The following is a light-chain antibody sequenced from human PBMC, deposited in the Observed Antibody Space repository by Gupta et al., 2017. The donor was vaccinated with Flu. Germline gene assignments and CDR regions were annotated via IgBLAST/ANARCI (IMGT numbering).Light chain of an antibody. J-gene: IGKJ1*01. CDR1: QTIESW. CDR2: KAS. CDR3: HHYNPFYSWS. Sequence: DKVTITCRTSQTIESWLAWYQQKVGQAPKLLIYKASRLESGVSSRFSGSGSGAEYTLTIDSLQPDDFATYYCHHYNPFYSWSFGQGTKVEI. V-gene: IGKV1-5*03.